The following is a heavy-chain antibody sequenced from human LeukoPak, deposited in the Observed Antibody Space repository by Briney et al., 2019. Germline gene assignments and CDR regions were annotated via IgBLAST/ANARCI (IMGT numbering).Heavy chain of an antibody. V-gene: IGHV3-30*02. CDR3: ARADARYGSGSYCSY. J-gene: IGHJ4*02. CDR2: IRYDGSNK. Sequence: GGSLRLSCAASGFTFSSYGMHWVRQAPGKGLEWVAFIRYDGSNKYYADSVKGRFTISRDNSKNTLYLQMNSLRAEDTAVYYCARADARYGSGSYCSYWGQGTLVTVSS. D-gene: IGHD3-10*01. CDR1: GFTFSSYG.